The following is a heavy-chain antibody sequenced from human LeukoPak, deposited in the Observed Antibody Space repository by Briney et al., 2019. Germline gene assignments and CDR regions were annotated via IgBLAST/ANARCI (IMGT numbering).Heavy chain of an antibody. J-gene: IGHJ3*02. V-gene: IGHV3-23*01. Sequence: GGSLRLSCVASGFTFIDYAMTWVRQAPGKGLEWVSSISSRNGNTFSSDSVKGRFTISRDDSKNTLYLQMNTLRAEDTATYYCAKDRGLYSGVFALDIWGQGTLVTVSS. CDR3: AKDRGLYSGVFALDI. D-gene: IGHD1-26*01. CDR1: GFTFIDYA. CDR2: ISSRNGNT.